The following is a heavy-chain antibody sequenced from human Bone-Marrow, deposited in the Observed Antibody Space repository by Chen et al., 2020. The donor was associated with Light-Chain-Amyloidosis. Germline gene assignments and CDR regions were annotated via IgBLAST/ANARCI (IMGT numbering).Heavy chain of an antibody. CDR3: ARGYKFGYY. V-gene: IGHV3-11*01. CDR2: ISSSSSAI. D-gene: IGHD3-16*01. J-gene: IGHJ4*02. Sequence: QVQLVESGGGLVKPGGSLRLSCAASGFTFSDFYMSWIRQAPGKGLEWFSYISSSSSAIYYADSVKGRFTISRDNAENSVYLQMDRLRAEDTAVYYCARGYKFGYYWGQGTLVNVSS. CDR1: GFTFSDFY.